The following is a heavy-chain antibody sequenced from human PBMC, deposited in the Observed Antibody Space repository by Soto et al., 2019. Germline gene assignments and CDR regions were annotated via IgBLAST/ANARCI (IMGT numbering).Heavy chain of an antibody. V-gene: IGHV1-69*02. CDR2: IIPILGIA. CDR3: ARGPSITMVRGVIPNKYNWFDP. Sequence: QVQLVQSGAEVKKPGSSVKVSCKASGGTFSSYTISWVRQAPGQGLEWMGRIIPILGIANYAQKFQGRVTITADKSTSTAYMELSSLRSEDTAVYYCARGPSITMVRGVIPNKYNWFDPWGQGTLVTVSS. CDR1: GGTFSSYT. D-gene: IGHD3-10*01. J-gene: IGHJ5*02.